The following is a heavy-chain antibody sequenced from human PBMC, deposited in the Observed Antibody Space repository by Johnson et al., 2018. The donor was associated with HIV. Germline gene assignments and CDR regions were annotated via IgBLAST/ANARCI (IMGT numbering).Heavy chain of an antibody. Sequence: QVQLVESGGGVVQPGRSLRLSCAASGFTFNNYAIHWVRQAPGKGLEWVAVISYAGSHKYYADSVKGRFPISRDNSKNTLYLQMNTLRAEDTAVYYCARDQNIVGANDGFDIWGQGTMVTVSS. CDR1: GFTFNNYA. D-gene: IGHD1-26*01. CDR2: ISYAGSHK. J-gene: IGHJ3*02. V-gene: IGHV3-30*04. CDR3: ARDQNIVGANDGFDI.